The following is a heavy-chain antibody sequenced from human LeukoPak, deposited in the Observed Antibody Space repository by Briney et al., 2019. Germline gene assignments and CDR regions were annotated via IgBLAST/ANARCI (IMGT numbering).Heavy chain of an antibody. Sequence: GGALRLSCAASGFSLHEYYMSVIRPAPREGVGGVSYHCSSGSTIYYADSVKGRFTISRDNAKNSLYLQMNSLRAEDTAVYYCARAPQLTFGGPAPDYWGQGTLVTVSS. CDR1: GFSLHEYY. CDR3: ARAPQLTFGGPAPDY. V-gene: IGHV3-11*04. CDR2: HCSSGSTI. J-gene: IGHJ4*02. D-gene: IGHD3-16*01.